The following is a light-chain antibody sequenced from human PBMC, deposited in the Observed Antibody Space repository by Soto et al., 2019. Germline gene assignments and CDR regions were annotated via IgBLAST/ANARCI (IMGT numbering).Light chain of an antibody. J-gene: IGLJ1*01. CDR2: RNN. V-gene: IGLV1-47*01. CDR1: SSNIGSDY. Sequence: QLVLTQPPSSSGTHGQRVTISCSGRSSNIGSDYVYWYQQLPGTAPKLLIYRNNQRPSGVPDRFSGSKSGTSASLAISGLRSEDEADYYCASWDDSLSGYVFGTGTKLTVL. CDR3: ASWDDSLSGYV.